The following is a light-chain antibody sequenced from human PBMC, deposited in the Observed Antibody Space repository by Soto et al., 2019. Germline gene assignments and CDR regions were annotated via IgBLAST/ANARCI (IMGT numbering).Light chain of an antibody. J-gene: IGLJ3*02. Sequence: QSVLTQLPSASASLGASVKLTCTLSSGHSKEAVAWHQQQPEKGTRYLMKLNSDGSHNTGDGIPDRFSGSSSGTERHLTSPSLQSEDEDDYYCQTWGKDFRVVGGGTKVTVL. CDR2: LNSDGSH. V-gene: IGLV4-69*01. CDR1: SGHSKEA. CDR3: QTWGKDFRV.